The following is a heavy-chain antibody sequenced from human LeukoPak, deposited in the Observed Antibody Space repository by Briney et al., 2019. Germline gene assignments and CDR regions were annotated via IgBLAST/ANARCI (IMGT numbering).Heavy chain of an antibody. CDR1: GDSIRNYF. J-gene: IGHJ4*02. CDR2: IYTSGSI. D-gene: IGHD3-22*01. Sequence: PSETLSLTCSVSGDSIRNYFWSWIRQPAGNGLEWIGRIYTSGSIDYKPSLRSRVTMSVDTSRNQFSLKLTSVTAADTAVYYCVRGSKTYDGSGYYHDYWGQGTLVTVSS. V-gene: IGHV4-4*07. CDR3: VRGSKTYDGSGYYHDY.